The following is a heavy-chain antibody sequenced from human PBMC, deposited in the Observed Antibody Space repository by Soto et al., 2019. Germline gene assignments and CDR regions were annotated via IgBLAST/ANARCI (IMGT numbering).Heavy chain of an antibody. CDR2: ISYDGSNK. Sequence: QVQLVESGGGVVQPGRSLRLSCAASGFTFSSYAMHWVRQAPGKGLEWVAVISYDGSNKYYADSVKGRFTISRDNSKNTLYLQMNSLRAEDTAVYYCAASEYYDILTGYPHDAFDIWGQGTMVTVSS. V-gene: IGHV3-30-3*01. CDR1: GFTFSSYA. CDR3: AASEYYDILTGYPHDAFDI. J-gene: IGHJ3*02. D-gene: IGHD3-9*01.